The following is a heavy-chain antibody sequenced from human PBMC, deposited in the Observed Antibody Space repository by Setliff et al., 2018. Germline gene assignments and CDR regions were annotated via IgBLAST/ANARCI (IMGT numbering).Heavy chain of an antibody. CDR2: ISSSSSTI. Sequence: CAASGFTFSSYSMNWVRQAPGKGLEWVSYISSSSSTIYYADSVKGRFTISRDNAKNSLYLQMNSLRAEDTAVYYCARVYSGYDPNHYFDYWGQGTLVTVSS. CDR3: ARVYSGYDPNHYFDY. D-gene: IGHD5-12*01. J-gene: IGHJ4*02. V-gene: IGHV3-48*01. CDR1: GFTFSSYS.